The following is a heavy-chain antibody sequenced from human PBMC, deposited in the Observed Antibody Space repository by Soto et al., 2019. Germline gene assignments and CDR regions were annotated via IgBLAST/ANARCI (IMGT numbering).Heavy chain of an antibody. CDR1: GGSISSGGYS. CDR2: IYHSGST. Sequence: PSETLSLTCAVSGGSISSGGYSWSWIRQPPGKGLEWIGYIYHSGSTYYNPSLKSRVTISVDRSKNQFSLKLSSVTAADTAVYYCARAGSGNKAMYYFDYWGQGTLVTVSS. J-gene: IGHJ4*02. CDR3: ARAGSGNKAMYYFDY. V-gene: IGHV4-30-2*01. D-gene: IGHD3-10*01.